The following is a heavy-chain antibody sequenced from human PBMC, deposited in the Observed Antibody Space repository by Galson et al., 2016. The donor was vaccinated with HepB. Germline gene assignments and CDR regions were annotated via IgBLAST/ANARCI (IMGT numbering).Heavy chain of an antibody. J-gene: IGHJ4*02. CDR2: IRESGDT. CDR1: VSTFRSYV. CDR3: AKSRPYGIGWFGVNDY. D-gene: IGHD6-19*01. Sequence: SLRLSCAASVSTFRSYVMSWVRQAPGKGLEWVSAIRESGDTHYADSVKGRFTISRDNSMNTLYLQMNNLRAEDTAVYFCAKSRPYGIGWFGVNDYWGQGTLVTVSS. V-gene: IGHV3-23*01.